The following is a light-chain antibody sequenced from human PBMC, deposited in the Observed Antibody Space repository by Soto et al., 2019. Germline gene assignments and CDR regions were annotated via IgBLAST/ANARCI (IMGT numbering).Light chain of an antibody. V-gene: IGKV3-20*01. CDR1: QSVSSSY. Sequence: DIVLTQSPGTLSLSPGNRATLSCRASQSVSSSYLAWYQQKPGQAPRLLIYGASSRATGIPDRFSGSGSGTDFTVTISRLEPEDFAVYYCLQYGSSPKTFGQGTKVEIK. CDR2: GAS. J-gene: IGKJ1*01. CDR3: LQYGSSPKT.